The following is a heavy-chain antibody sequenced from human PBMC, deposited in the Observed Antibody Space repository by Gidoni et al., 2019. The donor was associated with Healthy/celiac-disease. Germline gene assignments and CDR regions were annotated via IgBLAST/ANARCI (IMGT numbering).Heavy chain of an antibody. CDR3: ARDWGSLGYSSSWIY. CDR2: IWYDGSNK. D-gene: IGHD6-13*01. J-gene: IGHJ4*02. Sequence: QVHLLDSGGGVVQPGRSLRLSCAASVFTFSSYGMHWVRQAPGKGLEWVEVIWYDGSNKYYADSVKGRFNISRDNSKNTLYRQMNSLRAEDTAVYYCARDWGSLGYSSSWIYWGQGTLVTVSS. CDR1: VFTFSSYG. V-gene: IGHV3-33*01.